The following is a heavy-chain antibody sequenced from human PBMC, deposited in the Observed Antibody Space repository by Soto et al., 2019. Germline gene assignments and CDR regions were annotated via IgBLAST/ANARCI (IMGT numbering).Heavy chain of an antibody. Sequence: SETLSLTCTVSGGSISSSSFHWGWIRQPPGKGLEWIGSIYYSGSTYYSPSLKSRVTISIDTSKNQFSLKLSSVTAADTAVYYCARDGDYYDSSGYYWRYFDYWGQGTLVTVSS. V-gene: IGHV4-39*07. CDR2: IYYSGST. CDR3: ARDGDYYDSSGYYWRYFDY. CDR1: GGSISSSSFH. D-gene: IGHD3-22*01. J-gene: IGHJ4*02.